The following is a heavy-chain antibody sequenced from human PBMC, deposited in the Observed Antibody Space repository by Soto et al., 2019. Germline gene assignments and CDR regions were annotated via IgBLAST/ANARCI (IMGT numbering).Heavy chain of an antibody. J-gene: IGHJ4*02. CDR2: ITDTGGDA. CDR3: ARGSTDSYPWILIFDC. Sequence: PGGSLRLSCVASGLTFGSRAMTWVRQAPGEGLQWVSTITDTGGDAKYADSVRGRFVISRDNSKKTLYLQMTSLTAEDSAMYYCARGSTDSYPWILIFDCWGRGILVTVSS. D-gene: IGHD5-12*01. CDR1: GLTFGSRA. V-gene: IGHV3-23*01.